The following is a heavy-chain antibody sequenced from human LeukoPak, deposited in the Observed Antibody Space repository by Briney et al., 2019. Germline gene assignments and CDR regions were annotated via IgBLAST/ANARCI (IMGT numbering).Heavy chain of an antibody. CDR2: INHSGST. V-gene: IGHV4-34*01. D-gene: IGHD6-19*01. Sequence: SETLSLTCAVYGGSFSGYYWSWIRQPPGKGLEWIGEINHSGSTNYNPSLKSRVTISVDTSKNQFSLKLSSVTAADTAVYDCARGRKLAVAGPTNPDFDYWGQGTLVTVSS. J-gene: IGHJ4*02. CDR1: GGSFSGYY. CDR3: ARGRKLAVAGPTNPDFDY.